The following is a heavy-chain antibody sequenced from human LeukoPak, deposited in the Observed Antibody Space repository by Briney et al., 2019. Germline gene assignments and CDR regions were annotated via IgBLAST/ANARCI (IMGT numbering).Heavy chain of an antibody. CDR2: IRHDGSNK. J-gene: IGHJ6*03. V-gene: IGHV3-30*02. CDR1: GFTFSSDG. Sequence: PGGSLRLSCAASGFTFSSDGMHWFRQASGKGLEWVAFIRHDGSNKYYADSVKGRFTISRDNSKNTLYLQMNSLRAEDTAVYYCAKEPPTRYYYYYMDVWGKGTTVTVSS. CDR3: AKEPPTRYYYYYMDV.